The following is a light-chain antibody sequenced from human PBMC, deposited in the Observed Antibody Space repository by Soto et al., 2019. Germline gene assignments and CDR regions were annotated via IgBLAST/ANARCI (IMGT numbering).Light chain of an antibody. V-gene: IGKV3-15*01. CDR3: QQYNNWPPIT. CDR2: GAS. Sequence: EIVMTQSPATLSVSPGERATLSCRASQSVSTKLAWYQQKPGQAPRLLIYGASTRAIGIPARFSGGGSGTEFSLTISSLQSEDFALYYCQQYNNWPPITFGQGTRLEIK. J-gene: IGKJ5*01. CDR1: QSVSTK.